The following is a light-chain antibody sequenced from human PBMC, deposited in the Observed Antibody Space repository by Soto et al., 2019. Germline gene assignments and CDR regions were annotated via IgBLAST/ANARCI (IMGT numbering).Light chain of an antibody. Sequence: QPVLTQPASVSGSPGQSITISYTGTSSDIGGYDYVSWYQQRPGKAPKLMIYEVRYRPSGVSNRFSGSKSGNTASLTISGLQAEDEAVYYCCSYTRTSNHYFFGSGTKVTVL. CDR2: EVR. J-gene: IGLJ1*01. V-gene: IGLV2-14*01. CDR3: CSYTRTSNHYF. CDR1: SSDIGGYDY.